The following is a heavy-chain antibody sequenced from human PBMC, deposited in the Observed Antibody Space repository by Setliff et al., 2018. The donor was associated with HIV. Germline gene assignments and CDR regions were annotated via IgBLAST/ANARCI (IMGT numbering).Heavy chain of an antibody. CDR2: INHSGST. Sequence: PSETLSLTCAVYGGSFSGYYWSWIRQPPGKGLEWIGEINHSGSTNYNPSLKSRVTISVDTSKNQFSLKLSSVTAADTAVYYCARCYYNFWSGYPLDYMDVWGKGTTVTVS. CDR3: ARCYYNFWSGYPLDYMDV. CDR1: GGSFSGYY. V-gene: IGHV4-34*01. J-gene: IGHJ6*03. D-gene: IGHD3-3*01.